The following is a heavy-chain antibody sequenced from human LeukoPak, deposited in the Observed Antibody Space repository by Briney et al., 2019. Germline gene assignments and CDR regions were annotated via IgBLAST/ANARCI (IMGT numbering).Heavy chain of an antibody. J-gene: IGHJ6*03. D-gene: IGHD6-6*01. CDR2: ITGSGRDT. CDR3: ARGGRQLVNNYYQYHYMDV. CDR1: GFTFSTYA. V-gene: IGHV3-23*01. Sequence: GGSLRLSCAASGFTFSTYAMNWVRQAPGKRLEWVSSITGSGRDTYYAGSVKGRVTISRDNSKNTLYLQMNSLRAEDTAVYYCARGGRQLVNNYYQYHYMDVWGKGTTVTVSS.